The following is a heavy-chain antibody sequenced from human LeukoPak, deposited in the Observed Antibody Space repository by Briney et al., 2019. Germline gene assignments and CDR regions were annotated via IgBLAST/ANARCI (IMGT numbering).Heavy chain of an antibody. V-gene: IGHV1-8*03. D-gene: IGHD3-10*01. CDR2: MNPKSGST. Sequence: GASVKVSFKTSGYTFTAHDIFWVRQAAGQGLEWMGWMNPKSGSTAYAQKVQGRVTFTRSTSITTAYLDLTNLRYEDTAMYYCARGRQMSINWYFDLWGRGTQVTVAS. CDR1: GYTFTAHD. CDR3: ARGRQMSINWYFDL. J-gene: IGHJ2*01.